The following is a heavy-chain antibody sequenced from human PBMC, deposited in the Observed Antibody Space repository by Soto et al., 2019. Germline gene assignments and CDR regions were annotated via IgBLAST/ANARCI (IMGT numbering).Heavy chain of an antibody. D-gene: IGHD3-3*01. CDR1: GFTFSSYW. Sequence: PVGSLRLSCAASGFTFSSYWMHWVRQAPGKGLVWVSRINSDGSSTSYADSVKGRFTISRDNAKNTLYLQMNSLRAEDTAVYYCARDELRFLEWPHYYYGMDVWGQGTTVTVSS. CDR2: INSDGSST. CDR3: ARDELRFLEWPHYYYGMDV. V-gene: IGHV3-74*01. J-gene: IGHJ6*02.